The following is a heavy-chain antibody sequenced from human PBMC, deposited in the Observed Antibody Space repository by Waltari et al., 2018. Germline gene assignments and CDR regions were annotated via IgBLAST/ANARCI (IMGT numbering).Heavy chain of an antibody. V-gene: IGHV4-34*01. CDR2: INHSGST. J-gene: IGHJ5*02. Sequence: QVQLQQWGAGLLKPSETLSLTCAVYGGSFSGYYWSWIRQPPGKGLEWIGEINHSGSTNYNPSLKSRVTISVDTSKNQFSLKLSSVSAADTAVYYCARVFRTREATPWGQGTLVTVSS. CDR3: ARVFRTREATP. CDR1: GGSFSGYY. D-gene: IGHD1-26*01.